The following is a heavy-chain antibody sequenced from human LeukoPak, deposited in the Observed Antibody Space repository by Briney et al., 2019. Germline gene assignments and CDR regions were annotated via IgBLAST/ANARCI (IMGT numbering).Heavy chain of an antibody. V-gene: IGHV1-46*01. Sequence: ASVKVSCKASGYTFTSYYMHWVRQAPGQGLEWMGIINPSGGSTSYAQKFQGRVTMTGDTSTSTVYMELSSLRSEDTAVYYCARQPSPYYYDSSSYQNWFDPWGQGTLVTVSS. J-gene: IGHJ5*02. CDR1: GYTFTSYY. D-gene: IGHD3-22*01. CDR3: ARQPSPYYYDSSSYQNWFDP. CDR2: INPSGGST.